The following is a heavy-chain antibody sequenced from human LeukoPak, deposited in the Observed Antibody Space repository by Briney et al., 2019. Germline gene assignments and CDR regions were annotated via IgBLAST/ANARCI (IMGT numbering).Heavy chain of an antibody. Sequence: GGSLRLSCAASGFTFSGYAMHWVRQAPGKGLEWVAVISYDGSNKYYADSVKGRFTISRDNSKNTLYLQMNSLRAEDTAVYYCARVAYDFWSGYYYHYFDYWGQGTLVTVSS. CDR1: GFTFSGYA. J-gene: IGHJ4*02. V-gene: IGHV3-30*04. CDR3: ARVAYDFWSGYYYHYFDY. CDR2: ISYDGSNK. D-gene: IGHD3-3*01.